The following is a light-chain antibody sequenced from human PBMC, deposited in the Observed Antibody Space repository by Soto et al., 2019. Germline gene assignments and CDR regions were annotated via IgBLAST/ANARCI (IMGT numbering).Light chain of an antibody. CDR3: QQTYSAPPT. Sequence: DIQMTQSPSTLSGSVGDRVTITCRASQTISSWLAWYQQKLGKAPKLLIYAASTLQSGVPPRFSGSGSGTDFTLTISSLQPEDFATYFCQQTYSAPPTFGQGTKVDIK. J-gene: IGKJ1*01. V-gene: IGKV1-39*01. CDR2: AAS. CDR1: QTISSW.